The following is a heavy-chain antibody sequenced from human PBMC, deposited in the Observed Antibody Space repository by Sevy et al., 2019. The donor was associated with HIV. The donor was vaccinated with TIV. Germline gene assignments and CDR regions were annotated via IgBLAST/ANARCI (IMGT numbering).Heavy chain of an antibody. CDR1: GYSISSGYY. V-gene: IGHV4-38-2*01. CDR3: ARGDYYVTSGYTYYFDY. Sequence: SETLSLTCAVSGYSISSGYYWGWIRQPPGKGLEWIGNIYHSGRTYNNPSLKSRVTMSVDTSKNQFSLKLSSVTAADTAVYYCARGDYYVTSGYTYYFDYWGQGALVTVSS. D-gene: IGHD3-22*01. J-gene: IGHJ4*02. CDR2: IYHSGRT.